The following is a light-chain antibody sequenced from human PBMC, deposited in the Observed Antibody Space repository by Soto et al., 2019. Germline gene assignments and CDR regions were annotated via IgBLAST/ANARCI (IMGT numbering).Light chain of an antibody. CDR2: AAS. CDR1: QSISSY. V-gene: IGKV1-39*01. CDR3: QQSYSTPQ. Sequence: DIQMTQSPSSLSASVGDRVTITCRAIQSISSYLNWYQQKPGKAPKLLIYAASSLQSGVPSRFSGSGSGTDFTLTISSLQPEDFATYYCQQSYSTPQFGQGTKLEIK. J-gene: IGKJ2*01.